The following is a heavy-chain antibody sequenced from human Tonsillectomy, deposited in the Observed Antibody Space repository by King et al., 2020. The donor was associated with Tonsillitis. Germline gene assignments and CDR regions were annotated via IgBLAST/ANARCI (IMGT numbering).Heavy chain of an antibody. J-gene: IGHJ5*02. CDR1: GGSISSGGYS. CDR2: IYYSGST. D-gene: IGHD3-22*01. V-gene: IGHV4-30-4*07. CDR3: ARFLYASSGYRFDP. Sequence: VQLQESGPGLVKPSQTLSLTCAVSGGSISSGGYSWSWIRQPPGKGLEWIGYIYYSGSTYYNPSLKSRVTITVDTSKNQFSLELSSVTAADTAVYYCARFLYASSGYRFDPWGQGTLVTVSS.